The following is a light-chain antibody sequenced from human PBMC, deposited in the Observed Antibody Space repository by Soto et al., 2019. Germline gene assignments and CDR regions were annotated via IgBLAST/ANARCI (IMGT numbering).Light chain of an antibody. V-gene: IGLV2-14*01. J-gene: IGLJ1*01. Sequence: QSALTQPASVSGSPGQSITISCTGTSSDIGYYNYVSWYQQHPGKVPKFMIYEVTKRPSGISSRFSGSKSGFTASLAISGLQAEDEADYYCCSRGRDLTYVCGTGTKVTVL. CDR2: EVT. CDR3: CSRGRDLTYV. CDR1: SSDIGYYNY.